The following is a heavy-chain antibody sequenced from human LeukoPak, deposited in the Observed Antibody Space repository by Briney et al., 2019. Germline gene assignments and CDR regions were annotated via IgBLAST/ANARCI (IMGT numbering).Heavy chain of an antibody. CDR2: INGDGSST. CDR1: GFTFSSYW. Sequence: PGGSLRLSCAASGFTFSSYWTHWVRQAPGKGLVWVSRINGDGSSTSYADSVKGRFTISRDNAKNTLYLQMNSLRAEDTAVYYCARDWSLAVAGTPYYWGQGTLVTVSS. V-gene: IGHV3-74*01. CDR3: ARDWSLAVAGTPYY. J-gene: IGHJ4*02. D-gene: IGHD6-19*01.